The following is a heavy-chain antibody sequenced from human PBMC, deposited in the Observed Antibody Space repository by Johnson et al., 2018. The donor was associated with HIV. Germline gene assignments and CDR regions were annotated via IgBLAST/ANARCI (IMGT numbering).Heavy chain of an antibody. J-gene: IGHJ3*02. CDR2: INWNGGST. D-gene: IGHD3-3*01. CDR3: ARKIRITIFGLVISQSNDAYDI. Sequence: MQLVESGGGLVQPGGSLRLSCAASGFTFDDYGMSWVRQAPGKGLEWVSVINWNGGSTDYADSVKGRFTISRDNAKNSLYLQMNSLRVEDTALYYCARKIRITIFGLVISQSNDAYDIWGQGTMVTVSS. CDR1: GFTFDDYG. V-gene: IGHV3-20*04.